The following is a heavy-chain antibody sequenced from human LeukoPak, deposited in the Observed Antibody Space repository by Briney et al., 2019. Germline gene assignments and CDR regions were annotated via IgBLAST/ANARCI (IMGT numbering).Heavy chain of an antibody. Sequence: SETLSLTCTVSGGSISSSKYYWSWIRQPPGKGLEWIGYIYYSGSTNYNPSLKSRVTISVDTSKNQFSLKLSSVTAADTAVYYCARGRGGYDPHWFDPWGQGTLVTVSS. CDR2: IYYSGST. D-gene: IGHD5-12*01. CDR3: ARGRGGYDPHWFDP. CDR1: GGSISSSKYY. V-gene: IGHV4-61*01. J-gene: IGHJ5*02.